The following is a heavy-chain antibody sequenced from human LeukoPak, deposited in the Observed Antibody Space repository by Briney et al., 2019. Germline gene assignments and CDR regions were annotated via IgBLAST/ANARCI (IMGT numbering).Heavy chain of an antibody. CDR3: ARDRYCTNGVCSSYYYYGMDV. J-gene: IGHJ6*02. D-gene: IGHD2-8*01. CDR2: ISSSSSYI. Sequence: ETLSLTCAVSGGSISSSNWWSWVRQAPGKGLEWVSSISSSSSYIYYADSVKGRFTISRDNAKNSLYLQMNSLRAEDTAVYYCARDRYCTNGVCSSYYYYGMDVWGQGTTVTVSS. V-gene: IGHV3-21*01. CDR1: GGSISSSN.